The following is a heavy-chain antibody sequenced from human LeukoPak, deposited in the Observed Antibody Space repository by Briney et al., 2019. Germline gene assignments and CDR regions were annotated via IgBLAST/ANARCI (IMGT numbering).Heavy chain of an antibody. CDR2: MYHSGST. CDR1: GGSISSSNW. V-gene: IGHV4-4*02. D-gene: IGHD6-13*01. CDR3: ARAGTLAAAGYFDY. J-gene: IGHJ4*02. Sequence: PSETLSLTCAVSGGSISSSNWWSWVRPPPGKGLECIGEMYHSGSTNYNPSLKGRVTISVDKSKNLFSLKLSSVTAADTAVYYCARAGTLAAAGYFDYWGQGNMVTVSS.